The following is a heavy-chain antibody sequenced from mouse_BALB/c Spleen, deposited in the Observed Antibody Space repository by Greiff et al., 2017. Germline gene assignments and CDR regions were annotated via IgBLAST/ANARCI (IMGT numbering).Heavy chain of an antibody. CDR2: ISNLAYSI. D-gene: IGHD1-1*01. Sequence: EVMLVESGGGLVQPGGSRKLSCAASGFTFSDYGMAWVRQAPGKGPEWVAFISNLAYSIYYADTVTGRFTISRENAKNTLYLEMSSLRSEDTAMYYCARDRDYYGSSHYWYFDVWGAGTTVTVSS. J-gene: IGHJ1*01. CDR1: GFTFSDYG. V-gene: IGHV5-15*02. CDR3: ARDRDYYGSSHYWYFDV.